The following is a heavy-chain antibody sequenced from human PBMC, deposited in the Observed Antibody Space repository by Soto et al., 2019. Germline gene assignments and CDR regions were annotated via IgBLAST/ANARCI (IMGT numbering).Heavy chain of an antibody. J-gene: IGHJ4*02. CDR2: VNPNNGDT. D-gene: IGHD3-10*01. Sequence: QVQLVQSGAELKKPGASVKVSCKASGYTFSNYDMNWVRQATGQGPEWIGWVNPNNGDTGYAQKFQGRVTLTTDISTPTAYMELTSLRSEDTAIYYCAKVSRKGSAIDFDYWGQGTLITVSP. CDR3: AKVSRKGSAIDFDY. V-gene: IGHV1-8*01. CDR1: GYTFSNYD.